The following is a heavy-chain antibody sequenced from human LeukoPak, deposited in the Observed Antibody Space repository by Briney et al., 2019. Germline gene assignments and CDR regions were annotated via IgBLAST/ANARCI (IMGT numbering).Heavy chain of an antibody. CDR1: GGSISSGGYY. J-gene: IGHJ4*02. D-gene: IGHD4-23*01. CDR2: IYHSGST. Sequence: PSQTLSLTCTVSGGSISSGGYYWSWIRQPPGKGLEWIGYIYHSGSTYYNPSLKSRVTISVDRSKNQFSLKLSSVTAADTAVYYCAATVVKELSFDYWGQGTLVTVSS. CDR3: AATVVKELSFDY. V-gene: IGHV4-30-2*01.